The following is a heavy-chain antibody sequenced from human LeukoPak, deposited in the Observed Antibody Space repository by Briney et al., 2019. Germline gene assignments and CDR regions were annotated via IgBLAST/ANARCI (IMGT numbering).Heavy chain of an antibody. CDR3: ARDKHWRYFDY. V-gene: IGHV4-59*11. CDR1: GGSISSHY. Sequence: SETLSLTCTVSGGSISSHYWSWIRQPPGKGLEWIGYIYYSGSTNYNPSLKSRVTISVDTSKNQFSLKLSSVTAADTAVYYCARDKHWRYFDYWGQGTLVTVSS. D-gene: IGHD1-1*01. CDR2: IYYSGST. J-gene: IGHJ4*02.